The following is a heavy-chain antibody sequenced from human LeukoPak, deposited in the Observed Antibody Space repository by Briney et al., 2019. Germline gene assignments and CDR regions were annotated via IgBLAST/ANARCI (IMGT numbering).Heavy chain of an antibody. V-gene: IGHV1-69*04. Sequence: GASVKVSCKASGGTFSSYAISWVRQAPGQELEWMGRIIPILGIANYAQKFQGRVTITADKSTSTAYMELSSLRSEDTAVYYCASYSGDMYYFDYWGQGTLVTVSS. CDR1: GGTFSSYA. CDR2: IIPILGIA. CDR3: ASYSGDMYYFDY. D-gene: IGHD1-26*01. J-gene: IGHJ4*02.